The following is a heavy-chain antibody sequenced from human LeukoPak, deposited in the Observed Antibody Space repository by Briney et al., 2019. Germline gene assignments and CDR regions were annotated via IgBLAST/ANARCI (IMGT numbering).Heavy chain of an antibody. V-gene: IGHV4-39*01. J-gene: IGHJ5*02. D-gene: IGHD6-19*01. Sequence: SVTLSLTCTVSGDSINSRSYYWGWIRQPPGRGLEWIRSIYYSGITYYNPSLKSRVTISVDTSENQVSLRLISVTAADTAVYYCARHFPHMDYSGWKQGWFDPWGQGTLVTVSS. CDR1: GDSINSRSYY. CDR2: IYYSGIT. CDR3: ARHFPHMDYSGWKQGWFDP.